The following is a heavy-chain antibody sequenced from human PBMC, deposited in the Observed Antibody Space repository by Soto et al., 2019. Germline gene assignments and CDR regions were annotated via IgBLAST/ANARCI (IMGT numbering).Heavy chain of an antibody. CDR3: AARPYYYYGLDV. V-gene: IGHV4-30-2*01. Sequence: SETLCVTCTVSGGSISTLGCSCSWIRQPPGKAPEWIGYVYHNGNAYPKQSLTSRATISLDGAKNQFSLKMTSVTAADTGLYYCAARPYYYYGLDVWGQGTTVTVS. D-gene: IGHD3-10*01. CDR2: VYHNGNA. CDR1: GGSISTLGCS. J-gene: IGHJ6*02.